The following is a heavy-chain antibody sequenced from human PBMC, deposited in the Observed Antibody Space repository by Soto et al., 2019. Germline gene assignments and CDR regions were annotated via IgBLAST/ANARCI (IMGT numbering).Heavy chain of an antibody. CDR2: ARNKVNSYTT. CDR3: ARLMGTSFDL. CDR1: GFTFSDHH. D-gene: IGHD2-8*01. J-gene: IGHJ4*02. Sequence: EVQLVESGGGLVQPGGSLRLSCAASGASGFTFSDHHMDWVRQAPGQGLECVGRARNKVNSYTTAYAASVKGRFTISRDDSMNSLYLQMNSLKPEDTAVYFCARLMGTSFDLWGQGTLVTVSS. V-gene: IGHV3-72*01.